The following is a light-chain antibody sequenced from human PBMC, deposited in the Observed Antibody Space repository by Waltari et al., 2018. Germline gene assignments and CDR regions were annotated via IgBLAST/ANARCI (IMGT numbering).Light chain of an antibody. J-gene: IGLJ2*01. V-gene: IGLV3-21*04. CDR3: QVWDDVTNSGV. Sequence: SYVLTQPPSVSVDPGTTARLTCGGDDIEGKSVNWYQQKPGQAPVLVMFYDNDRPSEIPARVSGSNSGNTATLTITWVEAGDEADYHCQVWDDVTNSGVFGGGTKLTVL. CDR1: DIEGKS. CDR2: YDN.